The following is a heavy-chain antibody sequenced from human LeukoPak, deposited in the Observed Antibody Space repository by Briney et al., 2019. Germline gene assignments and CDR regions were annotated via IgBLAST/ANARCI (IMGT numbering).Heavy chain of an antibody. J-gene: IGHJ4*02. CDR2: ISSSSSTI. V-gene: IGHV3-48*01. CDR3: ARGSDYDSSGYYLEDY. D-gene: IGHD3-22*01. CDR1: GFTFSSYS. Sequence: GGSLRLSCAASGFTFSSYSMTWVRQAPGKGLEWVSYISSSSSTIYYADSVKGRFTISRHNSKNTLYLQMNSLRAEDTAVYYCARGSDYDSSGYYLEDYWGQGTLVTVSS.